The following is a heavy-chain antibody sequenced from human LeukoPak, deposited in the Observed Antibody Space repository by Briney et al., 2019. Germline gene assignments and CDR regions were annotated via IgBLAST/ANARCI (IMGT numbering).Heavy chain of an antibody. CDR1: AGSFSRYY. J-gene: IGHJ4*02. CDR3: ARYCSSTSCHPYFDY. CDR2: INHSGST. V-gene: IGHV4-34*01. Sequence: PSETLSLTCAFSAGSFSRYYWSWIRQPPGKGLEWIGEINHSGSTNYNPSLKSRVTISVDTSKNQFSLKLSSVTAADTAVYYCARYCSSTSCHPYFDYWGQGTLVTVSS. D-gene: IGHD2-2*01.